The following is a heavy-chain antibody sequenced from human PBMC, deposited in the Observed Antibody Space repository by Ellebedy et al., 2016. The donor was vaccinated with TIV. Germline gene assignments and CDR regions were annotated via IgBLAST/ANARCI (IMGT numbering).Heavy chain of an antibody. CDR2: IYYSGGT. D-gene: IGHD6-19*01. CDR3: EGGAGWYAC. J-gene: IGHJ5*01. V-gene: IGHV4-59*01. CDR1: GGSISSYY. Sequence: MPSETLSLTCTVPGGSISSYYWSWIRQPPGKGLEWIGYIYYSGGTNYNPSLKSRVTLSLDTSKGQFALIVTSVTAADTALYYCEGGAGWYACWGQGIFVSVSS.